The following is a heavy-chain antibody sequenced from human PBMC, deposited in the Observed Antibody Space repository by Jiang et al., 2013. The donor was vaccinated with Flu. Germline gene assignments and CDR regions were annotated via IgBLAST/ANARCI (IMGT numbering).Heavy chain of an antibody. CDR1: GYTFTNCA. CDR2: VNAGNGDT. V-gene: IGHV1-3*01. Sequence: EVKKPGASVRVSCEASGYTFTNCAFHWVRQAPGQGLEWMGWVNAGNGDTKYSHKFQGRVTITRDTSASTAYMELSSLRSEDTAVYYCARGFGGYCSSTSCYEFDYWGQGTLVTVSS. D-gene: IGHD2-2*01. J-gene: IGHJ4*02. CDR3: ARGFGGYCSSTSCYEFDY.